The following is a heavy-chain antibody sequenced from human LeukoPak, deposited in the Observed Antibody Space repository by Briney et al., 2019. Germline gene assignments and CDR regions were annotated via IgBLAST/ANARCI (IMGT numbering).Heavy chain of an antibody. V-gene: IGHV3-48*04. Sequence: GGSLRLSCAASGFTFSTYNMVWVRQAPGMGLEWVASVSSRSSAIYYSDSVKGRFTISRDNAKNSLSLQMNSLRAEDTAIYYCARDLFNRDAFDIWGPGIMVTVSS. CDR3: ARDLFNRDAFDI. D-gene: IGHD3-3*01. CDR1: GFTFSTYN. J-gene: IGHJ3*02. CDR2: VSSRSSAI.